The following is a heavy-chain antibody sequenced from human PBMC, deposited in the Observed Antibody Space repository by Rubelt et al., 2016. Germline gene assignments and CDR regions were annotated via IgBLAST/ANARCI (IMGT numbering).Heavy chain of an antibody. V-gene: IGHV2-5*02. J-gene: IGHJ4*02. CDR3: AHSLTHGYSSGNDYFDY. D-gene: IGHD6-19*01. CDR2: IFWDDDN. CDR1: GFSLSASGVG. Sequence: QITLKESGPTLVKPTQTLTLTCTFSGFSLSASGVGVGWIRQPPGKALEWLALIFWDDDNRYRPYLQNRLTITKDTSKNQVVLTMTNMDPVDTSTYDCAHSLTHGYSSGNDYFDYWGQGTLVTVSS.